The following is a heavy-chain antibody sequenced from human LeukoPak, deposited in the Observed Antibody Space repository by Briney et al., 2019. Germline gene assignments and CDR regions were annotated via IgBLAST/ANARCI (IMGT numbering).Heavy chain of an antibody. J-gene: IGHJ3*02. CDR2: INHSGST. CDR1: GGPFSGYY. D-gene: IGHD2/OR15-2a*01. Sequence: SETLSLTCAVYGGPFSGYYWSWIRQPPGKGLEWIGEINHSGSTNYNPSLKSRVTISVDTSKNQFSLKLSSVTAADTAVYYCARSTVFFDAFDIWGQGTMVTVS. CDR3: ARSTVFFDAFDI. V-gene: IGHV4-34*01.